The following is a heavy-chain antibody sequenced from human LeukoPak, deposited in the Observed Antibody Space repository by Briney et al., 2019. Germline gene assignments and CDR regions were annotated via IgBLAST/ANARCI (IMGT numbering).Heavy chain of an antibody. J-gene: IGHJ4*02. CDR3: ARRYYGDVYYFDY. CDR2: IYYTGST. V-gene: IGHV4-59*08. CDR1: GGSISSYY. Sequence: SETLSLTCTVSGGSISSYYWTWIRQPPGKGLEWIGYIYYTGSTNYNPSLKSRITISVDTSKNQFSLELSSVTAADTAVCYCARRYYGDVYYFDYWGQGTLVTVSS. D-gene: IGHD4-17*01.